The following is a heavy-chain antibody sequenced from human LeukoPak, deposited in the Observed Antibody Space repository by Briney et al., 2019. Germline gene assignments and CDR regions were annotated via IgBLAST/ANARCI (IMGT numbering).Heavy chain of an antibody. CDR1: GGSFSGYY. CDR3: ARHRRRREYCSSTSCYSFFDY. D-gene: IGHD2-2*01. Sequence: SETLSLTCAVYGGSFSGYYWSWIRQPPGKGLEWIGEIYHSGSTNYNPSLKSRVTISVDKSKNQFSLKLSSVTAADTAVYYCARHRRRREYCSSTSCYSFFDYWGQGTLVTVSS. J-gene: IGHJ4*02. CDR2: IYHSGST. V-gene: IGHV4-34*01.